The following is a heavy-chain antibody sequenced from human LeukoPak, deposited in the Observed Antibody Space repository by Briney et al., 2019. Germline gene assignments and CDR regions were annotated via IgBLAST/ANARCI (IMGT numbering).Heavy chain of an antibody. V-gene: IGHV3-74*01. D-gene: IGHD3-10*01. J-gene: IGHJ3*02. CDR3: STGSGHAFDI. Sequence: GGSLRLSCAASGFTFSSYWMHWVRQLPGKGLVWVSRINSDGSSTSYADSVKGRFTISRDNAKNTLYVQMKSLRAEDTAVYYCSTGSGHAFDIWGRGTMVTVSS. CDR2: INSDGSST. CDR1: GFTFSSYW.